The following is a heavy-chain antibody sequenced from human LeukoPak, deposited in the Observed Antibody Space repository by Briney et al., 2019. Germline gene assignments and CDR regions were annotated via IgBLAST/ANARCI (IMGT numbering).Heavy chain of an antibody. CDR2: VTSSGAAT. CDR3: AKVWWLVRTSDY. Sequence: PGGSLRLSCAASGFTFSNFAMSWVRQAPGKGLEWVSTVTSSGAATYYRDSVKGRFTISKDNSKNMLFLQMNSLRAEDTAVYYCAKVWWLVRTSDYWGQGTPVTVAS. D-gene: IGHD6-19*01. CDR1: GFTFSNFA. J-gene: IGHJ4*02. V-gene: IGHV3-23*01.